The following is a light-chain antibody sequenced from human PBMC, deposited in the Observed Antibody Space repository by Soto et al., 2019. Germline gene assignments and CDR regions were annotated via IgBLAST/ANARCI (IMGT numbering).Light chain of an antibody. J-gene: IGKJ2*01. CDR2: GAS. CDR1: QSVSTGY. Sequence: EIVLTQSPGTLSLSPGERASLSCRASQSVSTGYLAWYQQKPGQAPRLLIYGASNRATGIPDRFSGSGSGTDFSLTISRLEPEDFAVYYCHQYGNSSSTFASSYTFGQGTKLESK. CDR3: HQYGNSSSTFASSYT. V-gene: IGKV3-20*01.